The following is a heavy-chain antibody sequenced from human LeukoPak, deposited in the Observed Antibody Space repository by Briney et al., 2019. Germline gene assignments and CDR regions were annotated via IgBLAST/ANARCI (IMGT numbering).Heavy chain of an antibody. J-gene: IGHJ4*02. Sequence: SETLSLTCTVSGGSISSGSYYWSWIRQPAGKGLEWIGRIYTSGSTNYNPSLKSRVTISVDTSKNQFSLKLSSVTAADTAVYYCARDITMIVVGHRKGYFDYWGQGTLVTVSS. V-gene: IGHV4-61*02. CDR3: ARDITMIVVGHRKGYFDY. D-gene: IGHD3-22*01. CDR2: IYTSGST. CDR1: GGSISSGSYY.